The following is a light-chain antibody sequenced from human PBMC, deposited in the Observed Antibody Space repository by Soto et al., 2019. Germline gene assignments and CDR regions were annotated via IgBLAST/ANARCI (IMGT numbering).Light chain of an antibody. CDR2: DAS. CDR3: QQRSNWPPL. J-gene: IGKJ1*01. Sequence: EIVLTQSPATLSLSPGERATLSCRASQSVSSYLAWYQQKPGQAPRLLIYDASNRATGIPARFSGSGSETDFTLTISSLEPEDFAVYYCQQRSNWPPLFGQGTKVDIK. CDR1: QSVSSY. V-gene: IGKV3-11*01.